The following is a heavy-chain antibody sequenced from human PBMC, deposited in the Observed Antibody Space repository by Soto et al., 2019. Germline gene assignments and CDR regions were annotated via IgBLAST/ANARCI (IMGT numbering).Heavy chain of an antibody. CDR2: ISGSGGST. V-gene: IGHV3-23*01. CDR3: AKPRGDPKGGFDY. J-gene: IGHJ4*02. CDR1: GFTFSGYA. Sequence: GGSLRLSCAASGFTFSGYAMTWVRQAPGKGLEWVSTISGSGGSTYYADSVKGRFTISRDNSQNTLYLQMNSLRAEDTAVYYCAKPRGDPKGGFDYWGQGTLVTVSS. D-gene: IGHD3-16*01.